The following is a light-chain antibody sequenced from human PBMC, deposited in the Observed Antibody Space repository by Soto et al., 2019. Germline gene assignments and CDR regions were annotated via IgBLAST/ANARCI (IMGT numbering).Light chain of an antibody. Sequence: QSALTQPASVSGSPGQSITISCTGTSSDVGGYNYVSWYQQHPGKAPKLMMYDVSNRPSGVSNRFSGSKSGNTASLTISGLQAEDEADYYCSSYTSSSTIFGTGTKLTVL. CDR2: DVS. V-gene: IGLV2-14*01. CDR3: SSYTSSSTI. J-gene: IGLJ1*01. CDR1: SSDVGGYNY.